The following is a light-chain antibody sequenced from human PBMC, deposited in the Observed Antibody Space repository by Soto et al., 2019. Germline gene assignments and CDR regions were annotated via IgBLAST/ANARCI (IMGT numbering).Light chain of an antibody. J-gene: IGLJ2*01. CDR2: EGS. CDR3: CSYAGSSTHVV. V-gene: IGLV2-23*01. CDR1: RSDGGRYNL. Sequence: QSVLTQPASVSGSPGQSITISCTGTRSDGGRYNLVSWYQQHPGKAPKLMIYEGSKRPSGVSNRFSGSKSGNTASLTISGLQAEDEADYYCCSYAGSSTHVVFGGGTKLTVL.